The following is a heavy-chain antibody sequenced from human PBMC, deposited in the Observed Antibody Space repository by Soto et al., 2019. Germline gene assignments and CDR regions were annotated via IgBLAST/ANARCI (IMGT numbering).Heavy chain of an antibody. CDR2: INPNSGGT. CDR3: ASQLPSLYCTGSTSCYTGSRPLDY. CDR1: GYTFTGYY. D-gene: IGHD2-2*02. J-gene: IGHJ4*02. V-gene: IGHV1-2*02. Sequence: GASVKVSCKASGYTFTGYYMHWVRQAPGQGLEWMGWINPNSGGTNYAQKFQGRVTITADKSTSTAYMELSSLRSEDTAVYYCASQLPSLYCTGSTSCYTGSRPLDYWGQGTLVTVSS.